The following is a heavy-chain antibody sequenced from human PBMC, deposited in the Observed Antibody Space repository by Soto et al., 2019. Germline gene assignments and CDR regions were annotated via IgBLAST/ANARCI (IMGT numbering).Heavy chain of an antibody. J-gene: IGHJ5*02. CDR3: ARDHEAGDIGWFAP. CDR2: ITGSGNAQ. V-gene: IGHV3-48*03. CDR1: GFTFSKFE. Sequence: QPGGSLRLSCVASGFTFSKFEMIWVRQAPGKGLEWLSYITGSGNAQHYANSVRGRFTISRDNAKNSLYLQLSGVRVDDTAVYYCARDHEAGDIGWFAPWGQGTLVTVS.